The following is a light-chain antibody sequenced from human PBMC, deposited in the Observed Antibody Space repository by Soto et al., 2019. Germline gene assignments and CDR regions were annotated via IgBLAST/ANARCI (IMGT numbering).Light chain of an antibody. J-gene: IGLJ1*01. CDR3: ASYTTSSTYV. Sequence: QSVLTQPASVSGSPGQSIAISCTGTSSDVGGYSYVSWYQQQPGKAPKLVISDVSNRPSGVSDRFSGSKSGNTASLTISGLQTEDEADYYCASYTTSSTYVFETGTKVTVL. V-gene: IGLV2-14*01. CDR2: DVS. CDR1: SSDVGGYSY.